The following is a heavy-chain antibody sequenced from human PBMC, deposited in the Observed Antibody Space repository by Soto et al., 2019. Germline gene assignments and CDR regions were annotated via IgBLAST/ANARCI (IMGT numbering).Heavy chain of an antibody. CDR2: ISGSGGST. Sequence: EVQLLESGGDLIQPGGSLRLSCAASGFTFSSHAMSWVRQAPGKGLEWVSSISGSGGSTYYADSVKGRFTISRDNSKNXLSLQMNSLRAEDTAVYYCANTSTVTSLVFDPWGQGTLVTVSS. D-gene: IGHD4-17*01. CDR3: ANTSTVTSLVFDP. V-gene: IGHV3-23*01. CDR1: GFTFSSHA. J-gene: IGHJ5*02.